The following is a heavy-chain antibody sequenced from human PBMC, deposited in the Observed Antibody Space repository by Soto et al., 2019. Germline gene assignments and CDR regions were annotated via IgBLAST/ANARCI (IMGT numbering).Heavy chain of an antibody. V-gene: IGHV1-24*01. CDR3: ATVYDYGDYNWFDP. Sequence: ASVKVSCKASGFTVTSSAVQWVRQARGKGLEWMGGIDADNGETIYAQKFQGRVTMTEDTSTDTAYMELSSLRSEYTAVYYCATVYDYGDYNWFDPWGQGTLVTVSS. D-gene: IGHD4-17*01. CDR1: GFTVTSSA. CDR2: IDADNGET. J-gene: IGHJ5*02.